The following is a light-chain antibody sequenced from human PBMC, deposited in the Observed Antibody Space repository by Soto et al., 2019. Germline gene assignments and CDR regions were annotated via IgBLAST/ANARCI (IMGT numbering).Light chain of an antibody. V-gene: IGLV2-14*01. CDR2: DVS. Sequence: QSALTQPASVSGSPGQSITISCTGTSSDVGGYNYVSWYQQHPGKAPKLMIYDVSNRPSGVSNRFSGSKSGNTASLTISGLQAEDEADYYCRSYTSSITLAVFGGGTKLTVL. CDR1: SSDVGGYNY. J-gene: IGLJ2*01. CDR3: RSYTSSITLAV.